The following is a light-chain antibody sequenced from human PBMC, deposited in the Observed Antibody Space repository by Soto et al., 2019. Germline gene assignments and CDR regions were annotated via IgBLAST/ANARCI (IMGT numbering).Light chain of an antibody. J-gene: IGKJ1*01. CDR3: QPYGTSSWT. CDR1: QSVYNNY. Sequence: ENVLTQSPGTLSLSPGERATLSCRASQSVYNNYLAWYQHKPGQAPRLLIYAASSRATGIPDRFSGSGSGTDFTLTISRLEPEDFAVYYCQPYGTSSWTFGQGTKVDIK. V-gene: IGKV3-20*01. CDR2: AAS.